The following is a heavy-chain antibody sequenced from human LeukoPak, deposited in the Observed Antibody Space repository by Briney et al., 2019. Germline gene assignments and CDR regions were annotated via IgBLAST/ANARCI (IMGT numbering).Heavy chain of an antibody. CDR2: IIPIFGTA. Sequence: GASVKVSCKASGGTFSSYAISWVRQAPGQGLEWMGGIIPIFGTANYAQKFQGRVTITADESTSTAYMELSSLRSEDTAVYYCARDHFDRFGPQNAVYDAFDIWGQGTMVTVSS. CDR1: GGTFSSYA. CDR3: ARDHFDRFGPQNAVYDAFDI. V-gene: IGHV1-69*01. D-gene: IGHD3-9*01. J-gene: IGHJ3*02.